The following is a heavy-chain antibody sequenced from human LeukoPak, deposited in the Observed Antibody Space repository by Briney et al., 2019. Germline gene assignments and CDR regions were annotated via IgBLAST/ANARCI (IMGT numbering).Heavy chain of an antibody. D-gene: IGHD6-19*01. J-gene: IGHJ3*02. V-gene: IGHV3-30*18. Sequence: GGSLRLSCAASGFTLTKYGMHWVRQAPGKGLEWVALISYDGSNKYYADSVKGRFTISRDNSKNTLYLQMNSLRAEDTAVYYCAKVGSGLELGTFDIWGQGTMVTVSS. CDR1: GFTLTKYG. CDR2: ISYDGSNK. CDR3: AKVGSGLELGTFDI.